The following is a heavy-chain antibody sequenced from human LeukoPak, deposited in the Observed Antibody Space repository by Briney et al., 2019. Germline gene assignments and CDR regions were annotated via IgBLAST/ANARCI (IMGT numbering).Heavy chain of an antibody. CDR1: GGSISSGGYY. CDR3: ARGRGGLWIPRCFFGY. CDR2: IYYSGST. Sequence: SETLSLTCTVSGGSISSGGYYWSWVRQHPGKGLEWIGYIYYSGSTYYNPSLKSRVTISVDTSKNQFSLKLSSVTAADTAVYYCARGRGGLWIPRCFFGYWGQGTLVTVSS. D-gene: IGHD2/OR15-2a*01. J-gene: IGHJ4*02. V-gene: IGHV4-31*03.